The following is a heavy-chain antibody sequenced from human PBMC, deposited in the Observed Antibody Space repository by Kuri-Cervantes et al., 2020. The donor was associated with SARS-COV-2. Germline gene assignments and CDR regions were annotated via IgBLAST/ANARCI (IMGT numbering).Heavy chain of an antibody. CDR1: GYTFTNYG. CDR2: ISAYNGKT. CDR3: ARVIAVAAFDP. Sequence: ASVKVSCKASGYTFTNYGISWVRQAPGQGLGWMGWISAYNGKTNYAQKLQGRVTMTTDTSTSTAYMELRSLRSDDTAVYYCARVIAVAAFDPWGQGTLVTVSS. D-gene: IGHD6-19*01. J-gene: IGHJ5*02. V-gene: IGHV1-18*04.